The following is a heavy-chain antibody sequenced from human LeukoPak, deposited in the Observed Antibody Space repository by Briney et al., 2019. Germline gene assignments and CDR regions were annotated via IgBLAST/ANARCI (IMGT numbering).Heavy chain of an antibody. CDR1: GFTFSSNY. V-gene: IGHV3-53*01. CDR3: ARDSHYAFDY. CDR2: IYSGGST. D-gene: IGHD4-17*01. Sequence: GGSLRLSCAASGFTFSSNYMTWVRQAPGKGLEWVSVIYSGGSTYYADSVKGRFTISRDNSKITLYLQMNSLRAEDTAMYYCARDSHYAFDYWGQGTLVTVSS. J-gene: IGHJ4*02.